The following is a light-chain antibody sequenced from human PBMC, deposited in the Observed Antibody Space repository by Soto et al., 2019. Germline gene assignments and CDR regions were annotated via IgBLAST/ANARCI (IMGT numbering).Light chain of an antibody. CDR3: QSYDNSLSGSRV. CDR1: SRDVGGYNY. J-gene: IGLJ3*02. CDR2: EVS. Sequence: QSALTQPASVSGSLGQSITISCTGTSRDVGGYNYVSWYQHHPGKGPKVLIYEVSYRPSGVSDRFSGSKSGNTASLTITGLQAADEANYYCQSYDNSLSGSRVFGGGTKLTVL. V-gene: IGLV2-14*01.